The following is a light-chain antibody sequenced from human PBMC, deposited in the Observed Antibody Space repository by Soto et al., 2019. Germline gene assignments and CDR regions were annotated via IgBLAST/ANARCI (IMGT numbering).Light chain of an antibody. J-gene: IGLJ1*01. CDR1: SSNIGADND. Sequence: QSVLTQPPSVSGAPGQRVTISCSGSSSNIGADNDVHWYQQVSGTAPKLLIYGNNNRPSGVPDRFPASQSGTSASVAITGLLAEDEADYYCHSHDSSLSTYVFGTGTKLTVL. CDR3: HSHDSSLSTYV. CDR2: GNN. V-gene: IGLV1-40*01.